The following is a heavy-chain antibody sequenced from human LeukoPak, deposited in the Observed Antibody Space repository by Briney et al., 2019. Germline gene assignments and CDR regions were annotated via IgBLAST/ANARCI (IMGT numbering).Heavy chain of an antibody. J-gene: IGHJ4*02. CDR1: GFPFIEYS. Sequence: GGSLRLSCTASGFPFIEYSMNWVRQAPGKGLEWISYSGIDSGNTKYADSVRGRFTISADKAKNSLYLQMNSLRVEDTAVYYCARDHNYAFDNWGQGTLVSVAS. V-gene: IGHV3-48*01. CDR2: SGIDSGNT. CDR3: ARDHNYAFDN. D-gene: IGHD1-1*01.